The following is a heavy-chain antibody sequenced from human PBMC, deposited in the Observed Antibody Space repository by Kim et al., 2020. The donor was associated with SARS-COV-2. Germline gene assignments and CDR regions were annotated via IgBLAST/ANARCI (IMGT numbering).Heavy chain of an antibody. V-gene: IGHV4-59*01. D-gene: IGHD3-22*01. CDR3: ARGGNSGYLYNCFDP. CDR2: IYYSGST. CDR1: GGSISSYY. Sequence: SETLSLTCTVSGGSISSYYWSWIRQPPGKGLEWIGYIYYSGSTNYNPSLKSRVTISVDTSKNQFSLKLSSVTAADTAVYYCARGGNSGYLYNCFDPWGRG. J-gene: IGHJ5*02.